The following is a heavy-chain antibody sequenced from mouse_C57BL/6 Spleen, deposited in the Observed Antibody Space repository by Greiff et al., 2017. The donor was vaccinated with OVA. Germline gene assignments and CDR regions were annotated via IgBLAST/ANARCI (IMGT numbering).Heavy chain of an antibody. V-gene: IGHV1-76*01. Sequence: QVQLQQSGAELVRPGASVKLSCKASGYTFTDYYINWVKQRPGQGLEWIARIYPGSGNTYYNEKFKGKATLTAEKSSSTAYMQLSSLTSEDSAVYFCARGRIYYGNYFLAYWGQGTLVTVSA. D-gene: IGHD2-1*01. CDR1: GYTFTDYY. CDR2: IYPGSGNT. CDR3: ARGRIYYGNYFLAY. J-gene: IGHJ3*01.